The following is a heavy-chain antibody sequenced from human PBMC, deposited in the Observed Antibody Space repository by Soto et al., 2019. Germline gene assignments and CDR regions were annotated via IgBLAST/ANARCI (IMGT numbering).Heavy chain of an antibody. CDR3: ARGLGVPAAEFYYFDY. J-gene: IGHJ4*02. Sequence: QVQLVQSGAEVKKPGASVKVSCKASGYTFTSYYMHWVRQAPGQGLEWMGIINPSGGSTSYAQKCQGRVTMTRDTSTSTVYMELSSLRSEDTAVYYCARGLGVPAAEFYYFDYWGQGTLVTVSS. CDR1: GYTFTSYY. D-gene: IGHD2-2*01. V-gene: IGHV1-46*03. CDR2: INPSGGST.